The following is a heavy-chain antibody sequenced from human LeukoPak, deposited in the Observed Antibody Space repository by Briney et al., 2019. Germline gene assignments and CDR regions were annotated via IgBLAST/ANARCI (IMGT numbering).Heavy chain of an antibody. CDR1: GFTFSSYA. V-gene: IGHV3-23*01. D-gene: IGHD3-9*01. Sequence: GGSLRLSCAASGFTFSSYAMSWVRQAPGKGLEWVSAISGSGGSTYYADSVKGRFTISRDNSKNTLYLQMNSLRAEDTAVYYCTKDLDILTGLYYYYGMDVWGQGTTVTVSS. CDR2: ISGSGGST. CDR3: TKDLDILTGLYYYYGMDV. J-gene: IGHJ6*02.